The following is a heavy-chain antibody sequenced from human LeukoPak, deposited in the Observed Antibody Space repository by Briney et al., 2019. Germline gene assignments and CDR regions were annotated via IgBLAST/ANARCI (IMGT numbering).Heavy chain of an antibody. V-gene: IGHV4-34*01. Sequence: PSETLSLTCAVYGGSFSGYYWSWIRQPPGKGLEWIGEINHSGSTNYNPPLKSRVTISVDTSKNQFSLKLSSVTAADTAVYYCARGLGYSGKDFWGQGTLVTVSS. CDR3: ARGLGYSGKDF. CDR2: INHSGST. J-gene: IGHJ4*02. CDR1: GGSFSGYY. D-gene: IGHD5-12*01.